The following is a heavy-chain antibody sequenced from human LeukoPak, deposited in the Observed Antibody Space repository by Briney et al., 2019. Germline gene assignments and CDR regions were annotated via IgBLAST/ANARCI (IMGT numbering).Heavy chain of an antibody. CDR2: MNPNSGNT. V-gene: IGHV1-8*03. D-gene: IGHD6-6*01. Sequence: ASVKVSCKASGYTFTSYDINWVRQATGQGLEWMGWMNPNSGNTGYAQKFQGRVTITRNTSISTAYMELSSLRSEDTAVYYCARGIWGIAARPHYYYYYMDVWGKGTTVTVSS. CDR1: GYTFTSYD. CDR3: ARGIWGIAARPHYYYYYMDV. J-gene: IGHJ6*03.